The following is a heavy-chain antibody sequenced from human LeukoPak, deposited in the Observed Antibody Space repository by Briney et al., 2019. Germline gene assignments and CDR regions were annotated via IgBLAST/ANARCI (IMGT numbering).Heavy chain of an antibody. D-gene: IGHD3-22*01. Sequence: PGGSLRLSCAASGFTFSSYAMSWVRQAPGKGLEWVSAISGSGGSTYYADSVKGRLTISRDNSKNMLYLQMNSLRAEDTAVYYCAKDRTPYYYDSSGFGYWGQGTLVTVSS. CDR1: GFTFSSYA. V-gene: IGHV3-23*01. CDR3: AKDRTPYYYDSSGFGY. J-gene: IGHJ4*02. CDR2: ISGSGGST.